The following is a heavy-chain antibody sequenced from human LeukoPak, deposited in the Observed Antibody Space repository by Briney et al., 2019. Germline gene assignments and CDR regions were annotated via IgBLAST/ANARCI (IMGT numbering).Heavy chain of an antibody. D-gene: IGHD5-12*01. CDR1: GFTVSSNY. CDR2: IKTKTDGGAT. V-gene: IGHV3-15*01. Sequence: GGSLRLSCAASGFTVSSNYMSWVRQAPGKGLEWVGRIKTKTDGGATDYAAPVKGRFTISRDDSKNTLYLQMNSLKTEDTAVYYCTTLTIMVATNIDYWGQGILVTVSS. J-gene: IGHJ4*02. CDR3: TTLTIMVATNIDY.